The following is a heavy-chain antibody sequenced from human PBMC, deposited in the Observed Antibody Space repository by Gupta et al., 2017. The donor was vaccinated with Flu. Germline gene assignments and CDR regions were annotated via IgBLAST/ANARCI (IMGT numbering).Heavy chain of an antibody. Sequence: HVQLVQSGAEVKEPGASVNVSCKASGYTFTDYGIIWVRQAPGQGLEWMGWISAYNGNTNYAQKVQGRVTMTTDTSTNTAYMELRSLRSDDLAVYYCARDTRYVDYWGQGTLVAVSS. V-gene: IGHV1-18*03. D-gene: IGHD2-15*01. J-gene: IGHJ4*02. CDR1: GYTFTDYG. CDR2: ISAYNGNT. CDR3: ARDTRYVDY.